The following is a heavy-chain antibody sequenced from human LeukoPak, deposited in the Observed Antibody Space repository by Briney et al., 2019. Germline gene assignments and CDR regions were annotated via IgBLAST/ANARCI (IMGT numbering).Heavy chain of an antibody. CDR3: ARPYYGSGSYSYYYYGMDV. D-gene: IGHD3-10*01. V-gene: IGHV1-18*01. Sequence: ASVKVSCKASGYTFTSYGISWVRQAPGQGLEWMGWISAYNGNTNYAQKLQGRVTMTTDTSTSTAYMELRSLRSDDTAVYYCARPYYGSGSYSYYYYGMDVWGQGTTVTVSS. J-gene: IGHJ6*02. CDR1: GYTFTSYG. CDR2: ISAYNGNT.